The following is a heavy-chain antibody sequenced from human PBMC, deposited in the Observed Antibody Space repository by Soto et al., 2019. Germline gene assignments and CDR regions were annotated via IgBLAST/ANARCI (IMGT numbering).Heavy chain of an antibody. CDR3: ARVDTAMASPHYYGMDV. D-gene: IGHD5-18*01. J-gene: IGHJ6*02. CDR2: IIPIFGTA. V-gene: IGHV1-69*13. CDR1: GGTFSSYA. Sequence: SVKVSCKASGGTFSSYAISWVRQAPGQGLEWMGGIIPIFGTANYAQKFQGRVTITADESTSTAYMELSSLRSEDTAVYYCARVDTAMASPHYYGMDVWGQGTTVTVSS.